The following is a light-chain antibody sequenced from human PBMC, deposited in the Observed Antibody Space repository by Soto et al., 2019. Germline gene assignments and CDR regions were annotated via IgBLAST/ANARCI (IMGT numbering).Light chain of an antibody. J-gene: IGLJ2*01. CDR1: SSDVGGYNY. CDR3: SSYTTGSTLVV. CDR2: DVD. Sequence: QSALTQPASVSGSPGQSITISCIGTSSDVGGYNYVSWYQQHPGKAPKLIIYDVDNRPSGVSSRFSGSKSGNTASLTISGLQAEDETDYYCSSYTTGSTLVVFGGGTKLTVL. V-gene: IGLV2-14*01.